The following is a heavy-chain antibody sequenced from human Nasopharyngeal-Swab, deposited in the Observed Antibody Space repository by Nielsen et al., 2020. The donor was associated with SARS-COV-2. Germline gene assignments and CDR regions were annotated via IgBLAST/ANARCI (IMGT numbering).Heavy chain of an antibody. D-gene: IGHD6-19*01. CDR3: ARQGGSSGWSGVAFDI. V-gene: IGHV4-59*01. J-gene: IGHJ3*02. Sequence: SETLSLTCTVSGGSISSYYWSWIRQPPGKGPEWIGYIYYSGSTKYNPSLKSRVTISVDTSKNQFSLNLNSVTAADTAVYYCARQGGSSGWSGVAFDIWGQGTMVTVSS. CDR2: IYYSGST. CDR1: GGSISSYY.